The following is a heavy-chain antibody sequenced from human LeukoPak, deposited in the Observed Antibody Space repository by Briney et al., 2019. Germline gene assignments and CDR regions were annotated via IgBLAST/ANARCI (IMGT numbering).Heavy chain of an antibody. J-gene: IGHJ4*02. Sequence: PGRSLRLSCAASGFTFGSYGVHWVRQAPGKGLEWVAVIWYDGSNKYYAGSVKGRFTISRDNSKNTLYLQMNSLRVEDTALYYCARLGVRWSIDYWGQGTLVSVSS. V-gene: IGHV3-33*01. CDR2: IWYDGSNK. CDR1: GFTFGSYG. CDR3: ARLGVRWSIDY. D-gene: IGHD3-16*01.